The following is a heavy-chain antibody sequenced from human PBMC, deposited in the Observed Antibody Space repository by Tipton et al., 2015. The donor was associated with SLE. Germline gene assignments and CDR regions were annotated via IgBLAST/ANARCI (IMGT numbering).Heavy chain of an antibody. CDR2: IYYSGST. CDR1: GGSISSGGYY. V-gene: IGHV4-31*03. J-gene: IGHJ3*02. Sequence: TLSLTCTVSGGSISSGGYYWSWIRQHPGKGLEWIGYIYYSGSTYYNPSLKSRVTISVDTSKNQFSLKLSSVTAADTAVYYCARGLDFDCSSTSCYRANAFDIWGQGTMVTVSS. D-gene: IGHD2-2*02. CDR3: ARGLDFDCSSTSCYRANAFDI.